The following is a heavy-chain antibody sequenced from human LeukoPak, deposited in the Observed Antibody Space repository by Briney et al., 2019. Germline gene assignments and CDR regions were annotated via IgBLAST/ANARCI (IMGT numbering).Heavy chain of an antibody. CDR3: ARGGYSYGYFSWFDP. D-gene: IGHD5-18*01. CDR2: ISSSSSAI. J-gene: IGHJ5*02. Sequence: GGSLRLSCAASGFTFSSYGMNWVRQAPGRGLEWLSYISSSSSAIYYADSVKGRFTISGDNAKNSLYLQMNSLRAEDTAVYYCARGGYSYGYFSWFDPWGQGTLVTVSS. CDR1: GFTFSSYG. V-gene: IGHV3-48*04.